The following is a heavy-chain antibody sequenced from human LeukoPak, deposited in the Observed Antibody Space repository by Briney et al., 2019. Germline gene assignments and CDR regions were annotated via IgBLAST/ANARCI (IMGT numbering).Heavy chain of an antibody. D-gene: IGHD1-26*01. CDR1: GFTFTSSA. Sequence: ASVKVSCKASGFTFTSSAMQWVRQARGQRLEWTGWIVVGSGNTNYAQKFQERVTITRDMSTSTAYMELSSLRSEDTAVYYCAADVIVGATKDFDYWGQGTLVTVSS. CDR3: AADVIVGATKDFDY. V-gene: IGHV1-58*02. J-gene: IGHJ4*02. CDR2: IVVGSGNT.